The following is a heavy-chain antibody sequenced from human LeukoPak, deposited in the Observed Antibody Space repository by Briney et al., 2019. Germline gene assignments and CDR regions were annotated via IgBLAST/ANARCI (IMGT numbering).Heavy chain of an antibody. D-gene: IGHD3-10*01. Sequence: ASVKVSCKASGYTFTGYYMHWVRQAPGQGPEWMGWINPNSGGTNYAQKFQGRVTMTRDTPISTAYMELSRLRSDDTAVYYCARDSGLGGSGSYFYYYYYGMDVWGQGTTVTVSS. CDR3: ARDSGLGGSGSYFYYYYYGMDV. J-gene: IGHJ6*02. V-gene: IGHV1-2*02. CDR2: INPNSGGT. CDR1: GYTFTGYY.